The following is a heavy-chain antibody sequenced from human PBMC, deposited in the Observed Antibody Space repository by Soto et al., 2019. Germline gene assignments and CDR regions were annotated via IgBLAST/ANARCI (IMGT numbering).Heavy chain of an antibody. CDR2: IIPMFGTA. J-gene: IGHJ4*02. CDR1: GGTFSSQA. V-gene: IGHV1-69*13. CDR3: ARGDIAMAVSRFDS. Sequence: GASVKVCCKASGGTFSSQAFSWVRQAPGQGLEWMGGIIPMFGTANYAQKFQGRITITADESTSTAYMELNSLRSDDTAVYYCARGDIAMAVSRFDSWGQGTLVTVSS. D-gene: IGHD2-15*01.